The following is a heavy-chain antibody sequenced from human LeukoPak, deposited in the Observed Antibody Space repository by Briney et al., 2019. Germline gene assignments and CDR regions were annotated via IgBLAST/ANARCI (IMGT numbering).Heavy chain of an antibody. CDR3: VKDLRSDFMGVLSRYLSY. CDR1: GFTFSSYS. V-gene: IGHV3-21*01. D-gene: IGHD2/OR15-2a*01. J-gene: IGHJ4*02. CDR2: ISSSSTYI. Sequence: GGSLRLSCAASGFTFSSYSMFWVRQAPGKGLEWVSSISSSSTYIYYADSVKGRFTISRDNSKNTLYLQMSSLRAEDTAVYLCVKDLRSDFMGVLSRYLSYWGQGTLVTVSS.